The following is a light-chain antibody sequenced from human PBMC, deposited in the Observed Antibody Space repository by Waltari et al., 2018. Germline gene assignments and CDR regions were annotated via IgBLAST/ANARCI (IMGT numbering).Light chain of an antibody. J-gene: IGLJ3*02. V-gene: IGLV5-45*02. CDR1: SGINVDTYR. Sequence: QAVLTQPSSLSASPGASASLTCTLRSGINVDTYRIYWYQQKPGSPPQYLLRYKSDSDKQQGSGVPGRFSGSKDASANAGILVISGLQSEDEADYYCMIWHSSAWVFGGGTKLTVL. CDR2: YKSDSDK. CDR3: MIWHSSAWV.